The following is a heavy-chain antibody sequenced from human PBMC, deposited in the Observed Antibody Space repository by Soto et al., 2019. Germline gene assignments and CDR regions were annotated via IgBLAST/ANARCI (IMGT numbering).Heavy chain of an antibody. CDR2: IIPILGIA. V-gene: IGHV1-69*08. Sequence: QVQLVQSGAEVKKPGSSVKVSCKASGGTFSSYTISWVRQAPGQGLEWMGRIIPILGIANYAQKFQGRVKTTPDKSTSTAYMELSSRRSEQTAVYYCARDITASGGNPRDSWGQGTLVTVSS. D-gene: IGHD2-15*01. CDR1: GGTFSSYT. CDR3: ARDITASGGNPRDS. J-gene: IGHJ4*02.